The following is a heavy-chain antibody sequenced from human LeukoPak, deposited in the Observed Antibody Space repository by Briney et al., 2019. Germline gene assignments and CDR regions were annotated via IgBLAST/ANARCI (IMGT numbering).Heavy chain of an antibody. CDR3: ARAGDYHFDN. Sequence: PGGSLRLSCAASGFTFTDYWMHWVRQAPGKGLVWVSIINTDTRVTYYADSVKGRFTISRDNAKNTLYLQKNSLRAEDTAVYYCARAGDYHFDNWGEGALVTVSS. CDR1: GFTFTDYW. D-gene: IGHD3-16*01. CDR2: INTDTRVT. J-gene: IGHJ4*02. V-gene: IGHV3-74*01.